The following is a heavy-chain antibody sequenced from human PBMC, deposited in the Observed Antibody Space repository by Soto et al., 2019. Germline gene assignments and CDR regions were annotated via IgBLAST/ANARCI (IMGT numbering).Heavy chain of an antibody. J-gene: IGHJ4*02. V-gene: IGHV3-48*04. CDR1: GFTFSSYS. D-gene: IGHD3-3*01. CDR2: ISSSSSTI. Sequence: GGSLRLSCAASGFTFSSYSMNWVRQAPGKGLEWVSYISSSSSTIYYADSVKGRFTISRDNAKNSLYLQMNSLRAEDTAVYYCARVRVEILEWLSLPDYWGQGTLVTVSS. CDR3: ARVRVEILEWLSLPDY.